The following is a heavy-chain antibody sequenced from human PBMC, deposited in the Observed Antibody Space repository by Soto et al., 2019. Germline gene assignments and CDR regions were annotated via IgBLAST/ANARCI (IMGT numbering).Heavy chain of an antibody. Sequence: EVQLVESGGGLVQPGRSLRLSCAASGFTFDDYAMHWVRQAPGKGLEWVSGLSWNSGSIGYADSVKGRLTISRDNAKNSLYLQMTSLRAEDTALYYCAKGVRRVGVRRVIIPVFENAADVWGKGTTVTVSS. J-gene: IGHJ6*04. CDR3: AKGVRRVGVRRVIIPVFENAADV. V-gene: IGHV3-9*01. CDR1: GFTFDDYA. D-gene: IGHD3-10*01. CDR2: LSWNSGSI.